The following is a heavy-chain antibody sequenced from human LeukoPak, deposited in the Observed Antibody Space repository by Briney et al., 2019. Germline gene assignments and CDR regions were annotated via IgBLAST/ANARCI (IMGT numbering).Heavy chain of an antibody. CDR1: GGSISSGSYY. D-gene: IGHD3-3*01. V-gene: IGHV4-61*02. J-gene: IGHJ3*02. CDR3: ARTKDFWSGYSLAFDI. CDR2: IYTSGST. Sequence: SETLSLTCTVSGGSISSGSYYWSWIRQPAGKGLEWIGRIYTSGSTNYNPSLKSRITISVDTPKNQFSLKLSSVTAADTAVYYCARTKDFWSGYSLAFDIWGQGTMVTVSS.